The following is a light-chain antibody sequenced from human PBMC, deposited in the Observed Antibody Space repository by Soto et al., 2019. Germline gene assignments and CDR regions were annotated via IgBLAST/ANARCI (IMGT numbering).Light chain of an antibody. CDR3: HQYGSSPAT. CDR1: RSVSSSF. J-gene: IGKJ1*01. V-gene: IGKV3-20*01. Sequence: ENVLTQCPVTPSLSAGETASLSFSASRSVSSSFLAWYQQEPGQVSRLLIYGASSRATGIPDRFSGSGSGTDFTLTISRLEPEDFAVYYCHQYGSSPATFGQGTKVDI. CDR2: GAS.